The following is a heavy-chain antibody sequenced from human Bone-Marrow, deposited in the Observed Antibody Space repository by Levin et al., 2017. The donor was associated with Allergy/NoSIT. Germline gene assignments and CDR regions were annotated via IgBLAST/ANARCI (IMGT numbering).Heavy chain of an antibody. D-gene: IGHD3-16*01. V-gene: IGHV3-30*18. CDR3: AKDLSPMVASGGDF. Sequence: PGESLKISCAASGFTFDDCSMHWVRQAPGKGLEWVAVISYDGSNKYYADSVKGRFTISRDSSKNTLYLQMNSLRAEDTAVYYCAKDLSPMVASGGDFWGQGTLVTVSS. CDR1: GFTFDDCS. J-gene: IGHJ4*02. CDR2: ISYDGSNK.